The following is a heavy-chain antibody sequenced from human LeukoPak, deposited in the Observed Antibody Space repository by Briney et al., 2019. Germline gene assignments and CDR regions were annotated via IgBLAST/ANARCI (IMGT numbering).Heavy chain of an antibody. CDR3: ASDKVKSSYDFWSGYYTVVIDY. V-gene: IGHV4-38-2*02. Sequence: PSETLSLTCTVSGYSISSGYYWDWIRQPPGKGLEWIGNIYHSGSTYYNPSLRSRVTISVDTSKNQFSLNLISVTAADTAVYYCASDKVKSSYDFWSGYYTVVIDYWGQGTLVTVSS. CDR2: IYHSGST. CDR1: GYSISSGYY. D-gene: IGHD3-3*01. J-gene: IGHJ4*02.